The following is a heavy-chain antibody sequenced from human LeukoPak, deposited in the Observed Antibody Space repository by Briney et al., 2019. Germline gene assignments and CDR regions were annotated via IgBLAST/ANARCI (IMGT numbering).Heavy chain of an antibody. D-gene: IGHD4-17*01. Sequence: PGGSLRLSCAASGFTFSSYAMSWVRQAPGKGLEWVSAISGSGGSTYYADSVKGRFTISRDNSKNTLYLQMNSLRAEDTAVYYCAKGYGDYFYYYYYMDVWGKGTTVTVSS. CDR1: GFTFSSYA. CDR3: AKGYGDYFYYYYYMDV. V-gene: IGHV3-23*01. CDR2: ISGSGGST. J-gene: IGHJ6*03.